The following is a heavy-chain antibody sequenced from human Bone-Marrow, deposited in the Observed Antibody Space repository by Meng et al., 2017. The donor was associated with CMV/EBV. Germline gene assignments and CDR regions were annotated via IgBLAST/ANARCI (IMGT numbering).Heavy chain of an antibody. Sequence: GESLKISCAASGFTFSSYWMSWVRQAPGKGLEWVANIKQDGSEKYYVDSVKGRFTISRDNAKNSLYLQMNSLRAEDTAVYYCARTAISSTWAYYGMDVWGQGTTVTVSS. D-gene: IGHD2-2*01. CDR3: ARTAISSTWAYYGMDV. CDR2: IKQDGSEK. CDR1: GFTFSSYW. J-gene: IGHJ6*02. V-gene: IGHV3-7*01.